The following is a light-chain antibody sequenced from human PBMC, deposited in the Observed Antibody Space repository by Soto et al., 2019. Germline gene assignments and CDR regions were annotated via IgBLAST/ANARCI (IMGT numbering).Light chain of an antibody. CDR3: QQYGSSWYT. Sequence: EIVLTQSPGTLSLSPGERATLSCRASQSVSSSYLARYQQKPGQAPRLLIYGASSRATGIPDRFSGSGSGTDFTLTISRLEPEDFTVYYCQQYGSSWYTFGQGTKLEIK. V-gene: IGKV3-20*01. J-gene: IGKJ2*01. CDR2: GAS. CDR1: QSVSSSY.